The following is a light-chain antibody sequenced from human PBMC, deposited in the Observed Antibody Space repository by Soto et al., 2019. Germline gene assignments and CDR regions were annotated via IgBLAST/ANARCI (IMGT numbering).Light chain of an antibody. CDR3: ASSTSGNTRA. CDR2: DVS. V-gene: IGLV2-14*03. Sequence: QSALTQPASVSGSPGQSITISCTGTSSDIGAYNYVSWYQHHPGKAPKLIIYDVSTRPSGVSDRFSASKSGNTASLTISGLQADDEVDYYCASSTSGNTRAFGTGTKVTVL. CDR1: SSDIGAYNY. J-gene: IGLJ1*01.